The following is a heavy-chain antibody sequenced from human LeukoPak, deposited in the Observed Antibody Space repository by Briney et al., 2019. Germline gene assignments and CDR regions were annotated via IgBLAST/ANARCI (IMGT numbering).Heavy chain of an antibody. V-gene: IGHV5-51*01. CDR3: ARRISYYDILTGYIPYYFDY. CDR2: IYPGDSDT. Sequence: RPGESLKISCKGSGYSSTSYWIGWVRQMLGKGLEWMGIIYPGDSDTRYSPSFQGQVTISADKSISTAYLQWSSLKASDTAMYYCARRISYYDILTGYIPYYFDYWGQGTLVTVSS. D-gene: IGHD3-9*01. J-gene: IGHJ4*02. CDR1: GYSSTSYW.